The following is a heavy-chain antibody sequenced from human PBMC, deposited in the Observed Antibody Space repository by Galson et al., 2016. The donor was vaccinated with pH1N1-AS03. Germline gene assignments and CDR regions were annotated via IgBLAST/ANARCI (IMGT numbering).Heavy chain of an antibody. CDR3: AKGHYGMDV. CDR1: GYMFTHHY. CDR2: INPNNGGT. Sequence: SVKVSCKAFGYMFTHHYIYWARQAPGQGPEWMGWINPNNGGTHYVQKFQGRVTMIRDTSITTAYMELSRLTSDDTAVYYCAKGHYGMDVWGQGTTVTVSS. V-gene: IGHV1-2*02. J-gene: IGHJ6*02.